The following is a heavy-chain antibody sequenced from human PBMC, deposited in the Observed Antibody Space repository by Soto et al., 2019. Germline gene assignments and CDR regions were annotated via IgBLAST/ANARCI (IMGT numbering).Heavy chain of an antibody. D-gene: IGHD3-10*01. J-gene: IGHJ6*02. Sequence: ASVKVSCKASGGTFSSYAISWVRQAPGQGLEWMGGFNPIFETANYAQKFQGRVTITADESANTAYMELSSLRSEDTAVYYCTRGITLIRGVIPPGYYYGMDVWGQGTTVTVSS. CDR3: TRGITLIRGVIPPGYYYGMDV. V-gene: IGHV1-69*13. CDR1: GGTFSSYA. CDR2: FNPIFETA.